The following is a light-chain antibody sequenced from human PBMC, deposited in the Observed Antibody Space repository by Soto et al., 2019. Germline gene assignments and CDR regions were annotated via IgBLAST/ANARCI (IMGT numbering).Light chain of an antibody. CDR2: AAS. Sequence: DIQLTQSPSFLSASVGDRVTITCRASQDISSYLAWYQQKPGKAPKLLIYAASTLQSGVPSRFSGSGSGTEFTLTISSLQPEDFATYYCQQPYGAITFGQGTRLEIK. J-gene: IGKJ5*01. CDR1: QDISSY. CDR3: QQPYGAIT. V-gene: IGKV1-9*01.